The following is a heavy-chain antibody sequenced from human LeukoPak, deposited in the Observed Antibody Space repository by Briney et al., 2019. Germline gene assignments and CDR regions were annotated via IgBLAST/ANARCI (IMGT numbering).Heavy chain of an antibody. CDR1: GFTFTAYY. J-gene: IGHJ4*02. V-gene: IGHV1-2*02. CDR3: ARGANYDMTFDDY. D-gene: IGHD3-9*01. Sequence: ASVKVSCKASGFTFTAYYMHWVRQAPGQGPEWMGWINPNSGGTNYAQKFQGRVTMTRDTSISTAYMELSRLRSDDTAVYYCARGANYDMTFDDYWGQGTLVTVSS. CDR2: INPNSGGT.